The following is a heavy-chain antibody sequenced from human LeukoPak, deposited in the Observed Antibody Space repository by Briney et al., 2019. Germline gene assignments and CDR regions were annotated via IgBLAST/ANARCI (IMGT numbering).Heavy chain of an antibody. CDR3: ARHKDVSWWELVPQVDYYFDY. J-gene: IGHJ4*02. Sequence: GESLKISCKGSGYSFTSYWIGWVRQMPGQRLEWMGIIYPGYSDTRYSPSFQGQVTISADQSISTAYLQLSSLKASDTAMYYCARHKDVSWWELVPQVDYYFDYWGQGTLVTVSS. V-gene: IGHV5-51*01. CDR1: GYSFTSYW. D-gene: IGHD1-26*01. CDR2: IYPGYSDT.